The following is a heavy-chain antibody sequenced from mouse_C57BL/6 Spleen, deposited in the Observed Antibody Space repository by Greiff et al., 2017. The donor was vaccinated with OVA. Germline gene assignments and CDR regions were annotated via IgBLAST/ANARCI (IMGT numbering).Heavy chain of an antibody. J-gene: IGHJ1*03. CDR3: ARALNYYGSSYRWCFDV. CDR1: GYSFTGYY. V-gene: IGHV1-42*01. Sequence: EVQLQQSGPELVKPGASVKISCKASGYSFTGYYMNWVKQSPEKSLEWIGEINPSTGGTTYNQKFKAKATLTVDKSSSTAYMQLKSLTSEDSAVYYCARALNYYGSSYRWCFDVWGTGTTVTVSS. CDR2: INPSTGGT. D-gene: IGHD1-1*01.